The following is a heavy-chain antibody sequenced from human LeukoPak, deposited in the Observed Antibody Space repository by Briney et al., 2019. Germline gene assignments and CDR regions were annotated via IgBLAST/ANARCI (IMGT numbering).Heavy chain of an antibody. Sequence: GGSLRLSCASSGFTFSSYWMSWVRQAPGKGLEWVANIKQDGSEKYYVDSVKDRFTISRDNAKNSLYLQMNSLRAEDTAVYYCARSDIWYYFDYWGQGTLVTVSS. CDR1: GFTFSSYW. J-gene: IGHJ4*02. CDR3: ARSDIWYYFDY. CDR2: IKQDGSEK. V-gene: IGHV3-7*01. D-gene: IGHD3-9*01.